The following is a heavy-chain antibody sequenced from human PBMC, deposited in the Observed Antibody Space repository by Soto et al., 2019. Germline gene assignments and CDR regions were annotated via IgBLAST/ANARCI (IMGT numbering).Heavy chain of an antibody. V-gene: IGHV3-21*01. D-gene: IGHD3-3*01. CDR3: ARDKASAYYDFWSGSNWFDP. J-gene: IGHJ5*02. CDR1: GFTFSSYS. CDR2: ISSSSYI. Sequence: PGGSLRLSCAASGFTFSSYSMNWVRQAPGKGLEWVSSISSSSYIYYADSVKGRFTISRDNAKNSLYLQMNSLRAEDTAVYYCARDKASAYYDFWSGSNWFDPWVQGTLVTVSS.